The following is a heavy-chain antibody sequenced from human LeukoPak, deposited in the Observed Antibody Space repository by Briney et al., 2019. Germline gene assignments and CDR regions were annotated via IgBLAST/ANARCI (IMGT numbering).Heavy chain of an antibody. CDR1: GFTLDRYY. CDR3: ARPRRVGTPWHCMDV. V-gene: IGHV3-7*01. J-gene: IGHJ6*03. Sequence: PGGSLRLSCEVSGFTLDRYYMSWVRQAPGKGLEWVANVKHDGSETHYADSVKGRFTISRDNARNSLYLQMNSLRVEDTAEYGCARPRRVGTPWHCMDVWGKGTTVIVS. D-gene: IGHD1-1*01. CDR2: VKHDGSET.